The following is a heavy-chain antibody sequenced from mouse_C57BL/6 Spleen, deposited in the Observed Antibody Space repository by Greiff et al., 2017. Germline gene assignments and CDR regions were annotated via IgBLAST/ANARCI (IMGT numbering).Heavy chain of an antibody. D-gene: IGHD1-1*02. V-gene: IGHV1-80*01. CDR1: GYAFSSYW. J-gene: IGHJ4*01. Sequence: VQLQQSGAELVKPGASVKISCKASGYAFSSYWMNWVKQRPGKGLEWIGQIYPGDGDTNYNGKFKGKDTLTADKSSSTAYMQLSSLTSEDSEVYFCASGVGLYAMDYWGQGTSVTVSS. CDR3: ASGVGLYAMDY. CDR2: IYPGDGDT.